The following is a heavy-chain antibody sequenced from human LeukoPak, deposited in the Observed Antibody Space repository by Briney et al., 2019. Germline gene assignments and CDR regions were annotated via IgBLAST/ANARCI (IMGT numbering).Heavy chain of an antibody. J-gene: IGHJ4*02. D-gene: IGHD2-2*01. Sequence: SETLSLTCTVSGGSISSSSYYWGWIRQPPGQGLEWIGSVYYSGSTYYNPSLKSRVPISVDTSKNQFSLKLSSVTAADTAVYYCARHYCSSTSCNFDYWGQGNMVTVSS. CDR2: VYYSGST. V-gene: IGHV4-39*01. CDR3: ARHYCSSTSCNFDY. CDR1: GGSISSSSYY.